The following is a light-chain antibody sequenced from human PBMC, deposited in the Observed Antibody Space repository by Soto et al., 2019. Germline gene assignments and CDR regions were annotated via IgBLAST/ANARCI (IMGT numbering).Light chain of an antibody. CDR3: QQHAELPLT. V-gene: IGKV1-33*01. CDR1: QDIGTY. CDR2: DAS. J-gene: IGKJ4*01. Sequence: DIQMTQSPSSLSASVGDRVIITCLASQDIGTYLAWYQQKSGKAPKLLIYDASYLETGVPSRFSARGSGTEFSFTISSLQPEDFATYYCQQHAELPLTFGRGTNIDIK.